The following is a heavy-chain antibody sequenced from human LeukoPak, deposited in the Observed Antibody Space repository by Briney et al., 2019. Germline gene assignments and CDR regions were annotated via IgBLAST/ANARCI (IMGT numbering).Heavy chain of an antibody. D-gene: IGHD2-15*01. Sequence: GASVKVSCKASGGTFSSYAISWVRQAPGQGLEWMGGIIPIFGTANYAQKFQGRVTITADESTSTAYMELSSLRSEDTAMYYCSRELSGGYFDFWGQGSLVTVSS. V-gene: IGHV1-69*13. CDR3: SRELSGGYFDF. CDR2: IIPIFGTA. CDR1: GGTFSSYA. J-gene: IGHJ4*02.